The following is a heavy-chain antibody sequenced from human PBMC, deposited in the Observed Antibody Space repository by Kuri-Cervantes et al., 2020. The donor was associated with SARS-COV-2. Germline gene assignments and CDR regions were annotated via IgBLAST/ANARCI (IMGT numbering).Heavy chain of an antibody. CDR1: GYTFTGYY. J-gene: IGHJ4*02. D-gene: IGHD1-14*01. CDR2: INPNSGDT. CDR3: ATSGTSTDHYFDY. Sequence: ASVKVSCMASGYTFTGYYMHWVRQAPGQGLEWMGWINPNSGDTNYAQNFQGWVTMTRDTSISTAYMELSRLRSDDTAVYYCATSGTSTDHYFDYWGQGTLVTVSS. V-gene: IGHV1-2*04.